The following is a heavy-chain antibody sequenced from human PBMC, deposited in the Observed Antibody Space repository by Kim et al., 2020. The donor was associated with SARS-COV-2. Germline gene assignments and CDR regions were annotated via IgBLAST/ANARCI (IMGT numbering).Heavy chain of an antibody. J-gene: IGHJ4*02. D-gene: IGHD3-10*01. CDR3: ATSMVRAAYDY. V-gene: IGHV3-7*03. Sequence: YVDSVRGRFTLSRDNAKNSVFLQMNSLRAEDSGVYYCATSMVRAAYDYWGQGTLVTVSS.